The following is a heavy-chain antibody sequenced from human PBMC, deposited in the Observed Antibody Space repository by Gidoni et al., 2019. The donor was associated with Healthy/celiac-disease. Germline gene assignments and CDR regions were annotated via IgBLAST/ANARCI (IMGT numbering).Heavy chain of an antibody. V-gene: IGHV4-39*01. J-gene: IGHJ6*03. CDR1: GGSISSSIYY. Sequence: QLQLQESGPGLVKPSETLSLTCTVSGGSISSSIYYWGWIRQPPGKGLEWIGSIYYSGSTYYNPSLKSRVTISVDTSKNQFSLKLSSVTAADTAVYYCARQAYSSSWYYYYYYYMDVWGKGTTVTVSS. CDR2: IYYSGST. CDR3: ARQAYSSSWYYYYYYYMDV. D-gene: IGHD6-13*01.